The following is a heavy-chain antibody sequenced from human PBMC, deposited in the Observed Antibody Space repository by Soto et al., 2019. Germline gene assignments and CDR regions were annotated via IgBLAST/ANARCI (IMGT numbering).Heavy chain of an antibody. CDR3: ARQVPGSTSRPDYWYFDL. J-gene: IGHJ2*01. Sequence: EVQLLESGGGLVQPGGSLRLSCAGSGFTFINFAMNWVRQAPGKGLEWVSTISGGGDAAFFADSVRGRFTISRDNSKDTVTLQMNSLGVDDTAVYYCARQVPGSTSRPDYWYFDLWGRGPLVTVSS. V-gene: IGHV3-23*01. CDR1: GFTFINFA. CDR2: ISGGGDAA. D-gene: IGHD3-10*01.